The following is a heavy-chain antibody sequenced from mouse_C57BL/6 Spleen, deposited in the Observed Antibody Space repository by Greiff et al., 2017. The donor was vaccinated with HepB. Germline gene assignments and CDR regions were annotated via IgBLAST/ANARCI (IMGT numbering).Heavy chain of an antibody. CDR3: ARDRAYDGYYIDY. V-gene: IGHV5-4*01. Sequence: EVNLVESGGGLVKPGGSLKLSCAASGFTFSSYAMSWVRQTPEKRLEWVATISDGGSYTYYPDNVKGRFTISRDNAKNNLYLQMSHLKSEDTAMYYCARDRAYDGYYIDYWGQGTTLTVSS. CDR2: ISDGGSYT. J-gene: IGHJ2*01. D-gene: IGHD2-3*01. CDR1: GFTFSSYA.